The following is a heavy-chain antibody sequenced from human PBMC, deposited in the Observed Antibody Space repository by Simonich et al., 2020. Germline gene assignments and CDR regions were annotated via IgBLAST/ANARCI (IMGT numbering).Heavy chain of an antibody. D-gene: IGHD1-26*01. CDR3: AREGAGNDAFDI. J-gene: IGHJ3*02. CDR1: GFTFSSYA. Sequence: QVQLVESGGGVVQPGRSLRLSCAASGFTFSSYAMHWVRQAPGKGLGWVAVISYDGSKKYYADSVKCRFTISRDNSKNTLYLQMNSLRAEDTAVYYCAREGAGNDAFDIWGQGTMVTVSS. CDR2: ISYDGSKK. V-gene: IGHV3-30*07.